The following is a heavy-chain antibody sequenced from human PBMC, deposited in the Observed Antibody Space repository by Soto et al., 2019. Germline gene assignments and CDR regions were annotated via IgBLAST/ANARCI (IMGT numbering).Heavy chain of an antibody. CDR3: GRGRYCSGGSCRRDYFDY. J-gene: IGHJ4*02. V-gene: IGHV4-34*01. CDR1: GGSFSGYY. D-gene: IGHD2-15*01. CDR2: INHSGST. Sequence: QVQLQQWGAGLLKPSATLSLTCAVYGGSFSGYYWSWIRQPPGKGLEWIGEINHSGSTNYNTSLKSRVTISVDTSKNQFSLKLSSVTAADTAVYYCGRGRYCSGGSCRRDYFDYWGQGTLVTVSS.